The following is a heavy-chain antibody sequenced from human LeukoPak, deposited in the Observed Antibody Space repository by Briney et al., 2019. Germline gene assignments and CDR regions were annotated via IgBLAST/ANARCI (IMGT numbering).Heavy chain of an antibody. D-gene: IGHD3-22*01. Sequence: SETLSLTCAVYGGSLSGYYWSWIRQPPGKGLEWIGEINHSGSTNYNPSLKSRVTISVDTSKNQFSLKLSSVTAADTAVYYCARGRVKRYYYDSSGYHPYDYWGQGTLVTVSS. J-gene: IGHJ4*02. CDR1: GGSLSGYY. CDR3: ARGRVKRYYYDSSGYHPYDY. CDR2: INHSGST. V-gene: IGHV4-34*01.